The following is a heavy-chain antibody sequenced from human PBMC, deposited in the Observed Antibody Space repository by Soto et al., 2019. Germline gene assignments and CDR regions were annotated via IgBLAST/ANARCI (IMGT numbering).Heavy chain of an antibody. CDR2: ISSSSSYI. D-gene: IGHD3-10*01. CDR3: ARVYYYGSGDNDAFDI. CDR1: GFTFSSYS. V-gene: IGHV3-21*01. Sequence: EVQLVESGGGLVKPGGSLRLSCAASGFTFSSYSMNWVRQAPGKGLEWVSSISSSSSYIYYADSVKGRFTISRDNAKNSLYLQMHSLIAEDTAVYYCARVYYYGSGDNDAFDIWGQGTMVTVSS. J-gene: IGHJ3*02.